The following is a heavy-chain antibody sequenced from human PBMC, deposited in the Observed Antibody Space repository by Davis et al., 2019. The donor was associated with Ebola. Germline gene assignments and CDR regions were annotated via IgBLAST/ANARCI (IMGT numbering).Heavy chain of an antibody. CDR2: IYPDDSDT. CDR3: ARRGSIWYDSSGVDV. D-gene: IGHD6-13*01. CDR1: GYSFASYW. J-gene: IGHJ6*02. V-gene: IGHV5-51*01. Sequence: GESLKISCKGSGYSFASYWIGWVRQMPGKGLEWMGIIYPDDSDTRYSPSFQGQVTISADKSISTAYLQWSSLKASNTAMYYCARRGSIWYDSSGVDVWGQGTTVTVSS.